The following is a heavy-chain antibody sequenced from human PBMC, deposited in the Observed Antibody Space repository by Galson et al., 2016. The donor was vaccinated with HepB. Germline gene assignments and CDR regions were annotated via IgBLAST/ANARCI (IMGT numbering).Heavy chain of an antibody. J-gene: IGHJ3*02. CDR2: ISTNGISQ. CDR3: AKDQGILRHFDWLTYDAFDM. V-gene: IGHV3-30*18. D-gene: IGHD3-9*01. Sequence: LRLSCAASGFAFSNYALHWVRQAPGKGLEWVAVISTNGISQNYEDSVTGRFTVYRDNSKNTVDLQMNSLRPEDTAVYYCAKDQGILRHFDWLTYDAFDMWGQGTMVTVSS. CDR1: GFAFSNYA.